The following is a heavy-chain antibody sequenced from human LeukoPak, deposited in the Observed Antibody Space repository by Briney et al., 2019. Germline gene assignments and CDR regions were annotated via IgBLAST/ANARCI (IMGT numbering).Heavy chain of an antibody. J-gene: IGHJ3*02. Sequence: PGGSLRLSCAASGFTLSSYEMNWVRQAPGKGLEWVSYISSSGNTIYYVDSVKGRFTISGDNSKNTLYLQMNSLRAEDTAVYYCARFLSIDDSSGYYYAGGDDAFDIWGQGTMVTVSS. D-gene: IGHD3-22*01. V-gene: IGHV3-48*03. CDR1: GFTLSSYE. CDR2: ISSSGNTI. CDR3: ARFLSIDDSSGYYYAGGDDAFDI.